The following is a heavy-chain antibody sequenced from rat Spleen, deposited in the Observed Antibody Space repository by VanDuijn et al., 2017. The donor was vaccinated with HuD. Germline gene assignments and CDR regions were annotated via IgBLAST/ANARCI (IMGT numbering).Heavy chain of an antibody. J-gene: IGHJ3*01. D-gene: IGHD1-10*01. CDR3: ATGGIYNNYGFAY. CDR2: INADGALT. Sequence: EVQLVESGGGLVQPGRSLKLSCVASGFTFSSYWMYWIRQAPGKGLEWVSSINADGALTYYRDSVRARFTISRDNAKSILYLQMDSLKSEDTATYYCATGGIYNNYGFAYWGQGTLVTVSS. CDR1: GFTFSSYW. V-gene: IGHV5-58*01.